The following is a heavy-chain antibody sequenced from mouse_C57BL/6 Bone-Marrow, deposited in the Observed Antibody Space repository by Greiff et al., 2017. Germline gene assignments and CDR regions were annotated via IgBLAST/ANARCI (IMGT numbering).Heavy chain of an antibody. Sequence: DVKLVESGAELVKPGASVKLSCTPSGFNIKDYYIHWVKQRTEQGLEWIGRIDPEDGETKYAPKFQDKATITADTSSNTAYLQLSSLTSEDTAVYYCTRSLIYYGTNYWGQGTTLTVSS. CDR1: GFNIKDYY. D-gene: IGHD1-1*01. CDR2: IDPEDGET. J-gene: IGHJ2*01. CDR3: TRSLIYYGTNY. V-gene: IGHV14-2*01.